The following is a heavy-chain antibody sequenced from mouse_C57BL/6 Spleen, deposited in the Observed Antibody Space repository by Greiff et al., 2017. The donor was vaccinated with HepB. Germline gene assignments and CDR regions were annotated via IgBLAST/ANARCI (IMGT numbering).Heavy chain of an antibody. J-gene: IGHJ2*01. Sequence: VKVVDSGPGLVAPSQSLSITCTVSGFSLTSYAISWVRQPPGKGLEWLGVIWTGGGTNYNSALKSRLSISKDNSKSQVFLKMNSLQTDDTARYYCARSGGGYDDYFDYWGQGTTLTVSS. CDR3: ARSGGGYDDYFDY. V-gene: IGHV2-9-1*01. CDR2: IWTGGGT. CDR1: GFSLTSYA. D-gene: IGHD2-2*01.